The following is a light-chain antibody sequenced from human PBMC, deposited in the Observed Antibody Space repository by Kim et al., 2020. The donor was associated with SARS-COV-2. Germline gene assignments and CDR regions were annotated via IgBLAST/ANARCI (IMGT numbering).Light chain of an antibody. V-gene: IGLV3-19*01. CDR2: GKN. J-gene: IGLJ2*01. Sequence: VAVGKTVRITCQGDSLRSYYASWYQQKPGQAPVLVIYGKNNRPSGIPDRFSGSSSGNTASLTITGAQAEDEADYYCNSRDSSGPVVFGGGTQLTVL. CDR3: NSRDSSGPVV. CDR1: SLRSYY.